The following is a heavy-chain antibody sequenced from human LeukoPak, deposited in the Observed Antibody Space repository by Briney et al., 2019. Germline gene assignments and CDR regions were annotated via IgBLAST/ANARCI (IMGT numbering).Heavy chain of an antibody. V-gene: IGHV1-58*01. CDR1: GFTFTSYA. Sequence: ASVKVSCTASGFTFTSYAVQWVRQARGQGLEWVAWIGVGSGNTNYAQKFQERFTITRDMSTSTAYMELSSLRSEDTAVYYCAAAPDIVAGSYPFLFNYWGQGTLVTVSS. CDR3: AAAPDIVAGSYPFLFNY. J-gene: IGHJ4*02. D-gene: IGHD3-10*01. CDR2: IGVGSGNT.